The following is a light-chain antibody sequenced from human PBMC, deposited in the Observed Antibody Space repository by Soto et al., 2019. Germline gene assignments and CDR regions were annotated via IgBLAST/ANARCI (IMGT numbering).Light chain of an antibody. V-gene: IGLV2-14*01. CDR2: SVS. CDR3: SSYTSSTTRV. J-gene: IGLJ3*02. Sequence: QSALTQPASVSGSPGQSITISCTGTSSDVGGFNYVSWYQQYPGKAPKLMIYSVSNRPSGVSNRFSGSKSGNTAPLTISGLQAEDEADYYCSSYTSSTTRVFGGGTKLTVL. CDR1: SSDVGGFNY.